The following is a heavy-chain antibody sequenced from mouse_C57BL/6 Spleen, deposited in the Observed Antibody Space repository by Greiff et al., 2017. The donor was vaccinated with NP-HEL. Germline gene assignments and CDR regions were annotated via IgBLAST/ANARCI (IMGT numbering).Heavy chain of an antibody. V-gene: IGHV1-53*01. D-gene: IGHD1-1*02. CDR2: INPSDGGT. CDR1: GYTFTSYW. CDR3: ARDGGTNDFDY. J-gene: IGHJ2*01. Sequence: QVQLQQPGTELVKPGASVKLSCKASGYTFTSYWMHWVKKRPGQGLEWIGNINPSDGGTNYNEKFKSKATLTVDKSSSTAYMQLSSLTSEDSAVYYCARDGGTNDFDYWGQGTTLTVSS.